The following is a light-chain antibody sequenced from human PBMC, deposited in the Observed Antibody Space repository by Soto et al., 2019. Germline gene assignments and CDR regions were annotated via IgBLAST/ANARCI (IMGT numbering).Light chain of an antibody. Sequence: QSALTQPPSASGSPGQSVAISCTGTSSDVGGYSYVSWYQQHPGKAPKLMIYEVSKRPSGVPDRFSSSKSGNTASLTVSGLQAEDEADYYCSSYARNRDVLFGGGTKVTVL. CDR1: SSDVGGYSY. CDR3: SSYARNRDVL. CDR2: EVS. V-gene: IGLV2-8*01. J-gene: IGLJ2*01.